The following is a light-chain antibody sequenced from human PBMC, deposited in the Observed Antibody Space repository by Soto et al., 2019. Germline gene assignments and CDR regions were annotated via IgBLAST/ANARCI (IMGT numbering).Light chain of an antibody. V-gene: IGKV3-15*01. Sequence: EIVMTQSPATLSVSPGERATLSCRASQSVSSNLAWDQQKPGQAPRLLIYGASTRATGIPARFSGSGSGTEFTLTISSAQSGDFAVYYCQQYNNSHLTFGGGTKVEIK. J-gene: IGKJ4*01. CDR2: GAS. CDR3: QQYNNSHLT. CDR1: QSVSSN.